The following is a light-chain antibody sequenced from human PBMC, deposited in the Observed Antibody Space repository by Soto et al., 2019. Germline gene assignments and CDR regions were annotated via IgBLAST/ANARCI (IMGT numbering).Light chain of an antibody. CDR1: SSDVGGYNY. Sequence: QSALTQPASVSGSPGQSITISCTGTSSDVGGYNYVSWYQQHPGKAPKLMIYEVSNRPSGVSNRFSGSKSGNTASLTISGLQAEDEADYYCSSYTCSSTHVVFGGGTKLTVL. CDR2: EVS. V-gene: IGLV2-14*01. J-gene: IGLJ2*01. CDR3: SSYTCSSTHVV.